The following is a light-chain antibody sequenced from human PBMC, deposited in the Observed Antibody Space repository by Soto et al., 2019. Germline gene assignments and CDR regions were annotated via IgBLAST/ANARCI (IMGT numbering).Light chain of an antibody. V-gene: IGLV8-61*01. CDR3: VLYVGSGISV. J-gene: IGLJ2*01. CDR2: STN. CDR1: SGSVSTSYY. Sequence: QAVVTQEPPFSVSPGGTVTLTCGLNSGSVSTSYYPSWYQQTPGQAPRTLIYSTNTRSSGVPDRFSGSILGNKAALTITGAQADDESDYYCVLYVGSGISVFGGGTKLTVL.